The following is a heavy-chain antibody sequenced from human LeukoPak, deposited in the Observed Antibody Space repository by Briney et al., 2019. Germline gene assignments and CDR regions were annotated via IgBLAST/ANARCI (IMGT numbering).Heavy chain of an antibody. V-gene: IGHV3-73*01. J-gene: IGHJ4*02. Sequence: PGGSLRLSCAASGFTFSGSAMHWVRQASGKGLEWLGRIRSKANSYATAYAASVKGRFTISRDDSKNTTYLQMNSLKTEDTAVYYCTRPLRYYSNDYWGQGTLVTVSS. CDR1: GFTFSGSA. CDR3: TRPLRYYSNDY. CDR2: IRSKANSYAT. D-gene: IGHD4-11*01.